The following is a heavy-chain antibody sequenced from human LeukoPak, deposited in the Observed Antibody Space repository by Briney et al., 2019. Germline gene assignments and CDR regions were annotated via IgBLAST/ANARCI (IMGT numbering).Heavy chain of an antibody. V-gene: IGHV1-2*06. CDR3: ARDSYCSSTSCYPGGY. CDR2: INPNSGGT. J-gene: IGHJ4*02. Sequence: GASVKVFCKASGYTFTGYYMHWVRQAPGQGLEWMGRINPNSGGTNYAQKFQGRVTMTRDTSISTAYMELSRLRSDDTAVYYCARDSYCSSTSCYPGGYWGQGTLVTVSS. CDR1: GYTFTGYY. D-gene: IGHD2-2*01.